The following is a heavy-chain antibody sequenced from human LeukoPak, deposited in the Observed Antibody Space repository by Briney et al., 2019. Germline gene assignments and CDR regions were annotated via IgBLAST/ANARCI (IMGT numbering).Heavy chain of an antibody. J-gene: IGHJ4*02. V-gene: IGHV4-61*05. D-gene: IGHD6-13*01. CDR3: ASGGGRSRYTAYDY. Sequence: SETLSLTCTVSGGSISSSSYYWGWIRQPPGKGLEWIGYIYYSGSTNYNPSLKSRVTISVDTSKNQFSLKLSSVTAADTAVYYRASGGGRSRYTAYDYWGQGTLVTVSS. CDR2: IYYSGST. CDR1: GGSISSSSYY.